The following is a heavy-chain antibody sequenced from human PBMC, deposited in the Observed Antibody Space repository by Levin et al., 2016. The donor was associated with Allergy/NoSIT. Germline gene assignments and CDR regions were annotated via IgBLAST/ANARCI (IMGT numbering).Heavy chain of an antibody. V-gene: IGHV3-23*01. CDR2: INNGGERT. D-gene: IGHD6-25*01. CDR1: GYSFNTYA. CDR3: TKDRGTIWVES. J-gene: IGHJ4*02. Sequence: GESLKISCAASGYSFNTYAMSWVRQAPGKGLEWVSAINNGGERTWYAASVKGRFTISRDNTRDRLYLQMNSLRAEDTAVYYCTKDRGTIWVESWGQGTPVTVSS.